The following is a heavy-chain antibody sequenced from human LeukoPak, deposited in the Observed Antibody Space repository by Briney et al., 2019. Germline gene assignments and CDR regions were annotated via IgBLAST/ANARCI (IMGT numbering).Heavy chain of an antibody. J-gene: IGHJ6*02. D-gene: IGHD2-8*01. CDR3: ARDKRYCTNGVCYNYYYGMDV. V-gene: IGHV1-69*04. CDR1: GGTFSSYA. CDR2: IIPILGIA. Sequence: SVKVSCKASGGTFSSYAISWVRQAPGQGLEWMGRIIPILGIANYAQKFQGRVTITADKSTSTAYMELSSLRSEDTAVYYCARDKRYCTNGVCYNYYYGMDVWGQGTTVTVSS.